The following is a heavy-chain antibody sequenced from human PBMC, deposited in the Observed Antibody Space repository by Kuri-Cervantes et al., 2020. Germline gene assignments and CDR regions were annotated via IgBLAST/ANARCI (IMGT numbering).Heavy chain of an antibody. V-gene: IGHV1-46*01. CDR2: INPSGGST. J-gene: IGHJ5*02. CDR3: ARDRGCSSTSCYDNWFDP. Sequence: ASVKVSCKASGYTFTSYYMHWVRQAPGQGLEWMGIINPSGGSTSYAQKFQGRVTITADESTSTAYMELSSLRSEDTAVYYYARDRGCSSTSCYDNWFDPWGQGTLVTVSS. D-gene: IGHD2-2*01. CDR1: GYTFTSYY.